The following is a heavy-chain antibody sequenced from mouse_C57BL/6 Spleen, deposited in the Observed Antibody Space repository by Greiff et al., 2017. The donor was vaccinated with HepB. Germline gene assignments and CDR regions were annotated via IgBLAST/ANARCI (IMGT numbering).Heavy chain of an antibody. Sequence: QVQLQQSGAELVRPGASVTLSCKASGYTFTDYEMHWVKQTPVHGLEWIGAIDPETGGTAYNQKFKGKAILTADKSSSTAYMELRSLTSEDSAVYYCTRRGVLRQLRQYYYAMDYWGQGTSVTVSS. CDR1: GYTFTDYE. CDR2: IDPETGGT. J-gene: IGHJ4*01. CDR3: TRRGVLRQLRQYYYAMDY. V-gene: IGHV1-15*01. D-gene: IGHD3-2*02.